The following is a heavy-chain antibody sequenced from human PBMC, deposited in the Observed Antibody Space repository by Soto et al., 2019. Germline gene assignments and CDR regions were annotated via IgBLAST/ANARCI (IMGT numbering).Heavy chain of an antibody. Sequence: VGSLRVSCAVSGFTFNSHAMHWVRQAPGKGLEWVAVISYGGANKYYGDSVKGRFTISRDNSRNTLFLQMDSLRPEDTAVYYCARGPRSCSCTTCYTVDLWGRGTLVTVSS. CDR1: GFTFNSHA. CDR2: ISYGGANK. J-gene: IGHJ4*02. D-gene: IGHD2-2*02. CDR3: ARGPRSCSCTTCYTVDL. V-gene: IGHV3-30-3*02.